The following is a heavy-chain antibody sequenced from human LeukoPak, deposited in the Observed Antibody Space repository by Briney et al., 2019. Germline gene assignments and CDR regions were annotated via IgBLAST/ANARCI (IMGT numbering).Heavy chain of an antibody. J-gene: IGHJ2*01. V-gene: IGHV4-39*07. CDR3: ARGRNFGGWNHKYWYFDL. CDR1: GGSISSSSYY. Sequence: SETLSLTCTVSGGSISSSSYYWGWIRQPPGKGLEWIGSIYYSGSTNYNPSLKSRVTISVDTSKNQFSLKLSSVTAADTAVYYCARGRNFGGWNHKYWYFDLWGRGTLVTVSS. CDR2: IYYSGST. D-gene: IGHD6-19*01.